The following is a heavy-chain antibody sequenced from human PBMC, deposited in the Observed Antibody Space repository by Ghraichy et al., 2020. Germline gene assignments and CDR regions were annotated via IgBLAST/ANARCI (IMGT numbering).Heavy chain of an antibody. Sequence: SETLSLTCVVYGGSFSGYYWSWIRQPPGKGLEWIGEINHSGSTNYNPSLKSRVTISVDTSKNQFSLKLSSVTAADTAVYYCARSLGYCSSPSQNCDYWCQGTLVTVSS. CDR1: GGSFSGYY. D-gene: IGHD2-2*01. CDR2: INHSGST. V-gene: IGHV4-34*01. CDR3: ARSLGYCSSPSQNCDY. J-gene: IGHJ4*02.